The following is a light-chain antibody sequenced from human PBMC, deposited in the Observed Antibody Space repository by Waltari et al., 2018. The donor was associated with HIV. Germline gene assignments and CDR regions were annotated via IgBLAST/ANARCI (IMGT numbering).Light chain of an antibody. V-gene: IGKV3-20*01. CDR3: QQYGSSPLT. Sequence: IVLTQSPGTLSLSPGERATLPCRASESVSSSYLAWYHQKAGQAPRLLIYGASNRATGIPDRFSGSGSGTEFTLTISRLEPGDFAVYYCQQYGSSPLTFGGGTKVEIK. CDR2: GAS. CDR1: ESVSSSY. J-gene: IGKJ4*01.